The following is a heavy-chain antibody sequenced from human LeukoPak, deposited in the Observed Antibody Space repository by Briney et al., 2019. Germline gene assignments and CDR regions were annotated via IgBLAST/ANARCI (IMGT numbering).Heavy chain of an antibody. J-gene: IGHJ4*02. CDR3: ARVHCSGGSCPKDY. V-gene: IGHV1-18*01. CDR2: ISSYNGNT. CDR1: GYTFTTYG. Sequence: ASVKVSCKASGYTFTTYGITWVRQAPEQGLEWMGWISSYNGNTNYAQKLQGRVTLTTDTSTSTAYMELRSLRSDDTAVYYCARVHCSGGSCPKDYWGQGTLVTVSS. D-gene: IGHD2-15*01.